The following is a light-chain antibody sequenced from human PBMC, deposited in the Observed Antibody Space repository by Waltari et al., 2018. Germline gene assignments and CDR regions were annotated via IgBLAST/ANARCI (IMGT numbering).Light chain of an antibody. V-gene: IGKV3-20*01. J-gene: IGKJ4*01. Sequence: EVVLTQSPVILSLSPGERATLPCRASQIIDSGNLAWYQQRLGQPPRLLLYGTSTRASGVPDRFSGSGAGADFTLTVSTLEPEDYAVYYCQHYGPSRPLIPLTFGGGTKIDIK. CDR3: QHYGPSRPLIPLT. CDR1: QIIDSGN. CDR2: GTS.